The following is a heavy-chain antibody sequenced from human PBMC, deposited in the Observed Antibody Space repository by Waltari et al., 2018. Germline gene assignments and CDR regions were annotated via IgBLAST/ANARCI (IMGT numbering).Heavy chain of an antibody. J-gene: IGHJ5*02. D-gene: IGHD3-3*01. CDR3: ARGEAIFGVDTTGGWFDP. V-gene: IGHV4-39*07. CDR1: GVSITNSNYY. CDR2: IYYSGNT. Sequence: QLQLQESGPGLVKPSETLSLTSTVSGVSITNSNYYWGWIRRPPGRGLEWIGNIYYSGNTYYNPSLKSRVTISVDTSKNQFSLKLSSVTAADTAVYYCARGEAIFGVDTTGGWFDPWGQGTLVTVSS.